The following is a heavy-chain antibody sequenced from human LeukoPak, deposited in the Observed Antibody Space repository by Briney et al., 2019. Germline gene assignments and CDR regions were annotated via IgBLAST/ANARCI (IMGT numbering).Heavy chain of an antibody. CDR3: ARAGGYCGRISCPYYFDY. CDR2: MNPNSGNT. CDR1: GYTFPSYD. J-gene: IGHJ4*02. Sequence: ASVKVSCKASGYTFPSYDINWVRQATGQGREWMGWMNPNSGNTGYAQKFQGRVTMTRNTSISTAYMELSSLRSEDTAVYYCARAGGYCGRISCPYYFDYWGQGSLVAVSS. D-gene: IGHD2-15*01. V-gene: IGHV1-8*02.